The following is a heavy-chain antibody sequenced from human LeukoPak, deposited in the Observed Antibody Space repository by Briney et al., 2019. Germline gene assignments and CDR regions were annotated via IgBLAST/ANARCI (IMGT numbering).Heavy chain of an antibody. J-gene: IGHJ4*02. CDR2: ISYDGSNK. V-gene: IGHV3-30*04. Sequence: GRSLRLSCAASGFTFSSYAMHWVRQAPGKGLEWVAVISYDGSNKYYADSVKGRFTISRDNSKNTQYLQMNSLRAEDTAVYYCAMLPKYSGYDDGYWGQGTLVTVSS. CDR1: GFTFSSYA. CDR3: AMLPKYSGYDDGY. D-gene: IGHD5-12*01.